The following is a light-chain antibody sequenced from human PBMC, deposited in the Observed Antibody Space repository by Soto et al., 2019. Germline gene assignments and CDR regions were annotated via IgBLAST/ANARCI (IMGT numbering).Light chain of an antibody. CDR2: DVS. CDR1: SSDVGGYNY. Sequence: QCALTQPRSVSGSPGQSGTISCTGTSSDVGGYNYVSWYQQHPGKAPKLMIYDVSKRPSGVPDRFSGSKSGNTASLTISGLQAEDEADYYCCSYAGSYTYVFGTGTKLTVL. V-gene: IGLV2-11*01. CDR3: CSYAGSYTYV. J-gene: IGLJ1*01.